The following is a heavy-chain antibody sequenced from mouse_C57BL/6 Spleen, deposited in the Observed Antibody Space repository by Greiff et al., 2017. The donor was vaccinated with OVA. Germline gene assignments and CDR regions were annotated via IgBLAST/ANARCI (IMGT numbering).Heavy chain of an antibody. CDR1: GYSFTGYY. J-gene: IGHJ2*01. CDR3: ARSRLSYGPLFDY. Sequence: EVQLQQSGPELVKPGASVKISCKASGYSFTGYYMNWVKQSPEKSLEWIGEINPSTGGTTYNQKFKAKATLTVDKSSSTAYMQLKSLTSEDSAVYYCARSRLSYGPLFDYWGQGTTLTVSS. CDR2: INPSTGGT. V-gene: IGHV1-42*01. D-gene: IGHD1-1*01.